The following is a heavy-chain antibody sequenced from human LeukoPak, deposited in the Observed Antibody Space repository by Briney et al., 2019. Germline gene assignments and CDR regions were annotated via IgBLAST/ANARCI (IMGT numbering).Heavy chain of an antibody. Sequence: PSETLSLTCTVSGDSISSYYWSWIRQPAEKGLEWIGHIYTSGSTNYYTSGGTDYNPSLKSRVTISLDRSKNQFSLKLSSVTAADTAVYYCAAFLSGTYWYFDYWGQGALVTVSS. J-gene: IGHJ4*02. CDR2: IYTSGST. CDR1: GDSISSYY. V-gene: IGHV4-4*07. CDR3: AAFLSGTYWYFDY. D-gene: IGHD1-26*01.